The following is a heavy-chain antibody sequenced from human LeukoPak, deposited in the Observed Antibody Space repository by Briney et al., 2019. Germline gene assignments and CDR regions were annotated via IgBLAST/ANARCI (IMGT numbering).Heavy chain of an antibody. CDR2: IKQDGSEK. J-gene: IGHJ4*02. CDR3: ARDAHMINN. V-gene: IGHV3-7*01. Sequence: GGSLRLSCAASGFTFSYYWMSWVRQAPGKGLEWVANIKQDGSEKYYVDSVKGRFTISRDNAKNSLYLQMNSLRAEDTAVYYCARDAHMINNWGQGTLVTVSS. CDR1: GFTFSYYW. D-gene: IGHD3-22*01.